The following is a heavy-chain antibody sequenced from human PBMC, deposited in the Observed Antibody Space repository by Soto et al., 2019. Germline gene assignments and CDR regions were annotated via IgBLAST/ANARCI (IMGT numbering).Heavy chain of an antibody. CDR3: ARLRPTTMTNQIAYYALDV. J-gene: IGHJ6*02. CDR1: GYNFTNYW. D-gene: IGHD4-17*01. Sequence: PGESLKISCKGSGYNFTNYWISWVRQMAGKGLEWMGRIDPSDSYINYGPSFQGHITISADKSISTAYLQWSRLKASDTAMFYCARLRPTTMTNQIAYYALDVWGLGTTVTVSS. V-gene: IGHV5-10-1*01. CDR2: IDPSDSYI.